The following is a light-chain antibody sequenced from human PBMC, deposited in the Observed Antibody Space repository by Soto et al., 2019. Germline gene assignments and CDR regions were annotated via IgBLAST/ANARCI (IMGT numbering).Light chain of an antibody. CDR1: QSVSSN. CDR3: QKYNTWPRGT. Sequence: EIVMTQCAATLFVAAGERATLSCRASQSVSSNLAWYQQKPGQAPRLLIYGASTRATGIPARFSGSGSGTEFPLTFGSLQSKDFAVYYRQKYNTWPRGTFGQGTKVDIK. CDR2: GAS. V-gene: IGKV3-15*01. J-gene: IGKJ1*01.